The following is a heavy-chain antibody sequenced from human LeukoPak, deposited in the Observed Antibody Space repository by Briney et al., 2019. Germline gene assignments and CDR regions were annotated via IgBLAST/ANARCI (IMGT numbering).Heavy chain of an antibody. CDR1: GYTFTSYG. D-gene: IGHD3-22*01. J-gene: IGHJ3*02. V-gene: IGHV1-18*01. CDR2: ISAYNGNT. Sequence: ASVKVSCKASGYTFTSYGISWVRQAPGQGLEWMGWISAYNGNTNYAQKLQGRVTMTTDTSTSTAYMELRSLRSDDTAVYYCARDTRITMIVVAKDVFDIWGQGTMVTVSS. CDR3: ARDTRITMIVVAKDVFDI.